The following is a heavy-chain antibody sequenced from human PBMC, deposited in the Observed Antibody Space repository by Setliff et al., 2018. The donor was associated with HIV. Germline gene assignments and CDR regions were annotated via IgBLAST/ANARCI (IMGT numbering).Heavy chain of an antibody. CDR3: ARGGRDDYNYEY. CDR2: IYSGGST. V-gene: IGHV3-53*01. CDR1: GFTVSSNY. Sequence: PGGSLRLSCAASGFTVSSNYMSWVRQAPGKGLEWVSIIYSGGSTYYADSVKGRFTVSRDNAKNTLYLQMNSLRAEDTAVYYCARGGRDDYNYEYWGQGTLVTVSS. J-gene: IGHJ4*02. D-gene: IGHD4-4*01.